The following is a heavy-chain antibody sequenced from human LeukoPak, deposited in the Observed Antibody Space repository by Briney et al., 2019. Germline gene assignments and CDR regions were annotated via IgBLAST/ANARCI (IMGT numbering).Heavy chain of an antibody. Sequence: SETLSLTCAVSGGSISSSNWWSWVRQPPGKGLEWIGEIYHSGSTNYNPSLKSRVTISVDKSKNQFSLKLSSVTAADTAVYYCARAIVAGGDYGSYFDYWGQGTLVTVSS. CDR2: IYHSGST. V-gene: IGHV4-4*02. J-gene: IGHJ4*02. CDR1: GGSISSSNW. CDR3: ARAIVAGGDYGSYFDY. D-gene: IGHD4-17*01.